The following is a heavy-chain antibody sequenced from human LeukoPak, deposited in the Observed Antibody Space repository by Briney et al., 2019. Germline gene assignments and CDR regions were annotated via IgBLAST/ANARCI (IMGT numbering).Heavy chain of an antibody. D-gene: IGHD6-25*01. V-gene: IGHV4-59*01. CDR2: ISFSGIT. J-gene: IGHJ6*02. CDR3: ARGGSRQNFYYYGLDV. CDR1: GGSINSFF. Sequence: KTSETLSLTCTVSGGSINSFFWNWIRQTPGKGLEWIGYISFSGITNYNPSLQSRVSMSVDTSKNEFSLRLSSVTAADTAVYYCARGGSRQNFYYYGLDVWGQGTTVTVSS.